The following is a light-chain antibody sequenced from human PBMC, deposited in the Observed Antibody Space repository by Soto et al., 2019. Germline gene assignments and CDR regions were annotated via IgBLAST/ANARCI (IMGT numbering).Light chain of an antibody. V-gene: IGKV3-15*01. Sequence: EIVMTQSPATLSVSPGERATLSCRASQSVSSNLAWYQQKPGQAPRLLIYGASTRATGIPARFSGSGSGTEFTLTISSQQSEDFAVYYCQQYNNWRGTFGQGTKVDIK. J-gene: IGKJ1*01. CDR3: QQYNNWRGT. CDR1: QSVSSN. CDR2: GAS.